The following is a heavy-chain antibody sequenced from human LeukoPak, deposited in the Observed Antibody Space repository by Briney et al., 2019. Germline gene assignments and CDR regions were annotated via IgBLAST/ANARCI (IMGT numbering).Heavy chain of an antibody. CDR1: GYTLSELS. D-gene: IGHD2-21*02. V-gene: IGHV1-24*01. CDR2: FDPEDGET. Sequence: ASVKVSCKVSGYTLSELSMHWVRQAPGKGLEWMGGFDPEDGETIYAQKFQGRVTMTEDTSTDTAYMELSSLRSEDTAVYYCARDGAAYCGGDCYSGGMDVWGQGTTVTVSS. J-gene: IGHJ6*02. CDR3: ARDGAAYCGGDCYSGGMDV.